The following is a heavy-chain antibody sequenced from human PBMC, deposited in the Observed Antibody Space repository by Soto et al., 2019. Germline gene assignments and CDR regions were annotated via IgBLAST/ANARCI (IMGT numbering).Heavy chain of an antibody. J-gene: IGHJ6*02. CDR2: ISSSSSYI. V-gene: IGHV3-21*01. Sequence: AGGSLRLSCAASGFTFSSYSMNWVRQAPGKGLEWVSSISSSSSYIYYADSVKGRFTISRDNAKNSLYLQMNSLRAEDTALYYCTTDGSYAQYVWGQGTAVTVSS. CDR1: GFTFSSYS. D-gene: IGHD2-2*01. CDR3: TTDGSYAQYV.